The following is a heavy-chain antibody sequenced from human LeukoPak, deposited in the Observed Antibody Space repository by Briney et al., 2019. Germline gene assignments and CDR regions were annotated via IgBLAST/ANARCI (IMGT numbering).Heavy chain of an antibody. Sequence: SETLSLTCTVSGGSIRSYFWSWVRQPPGKGLEWIGHIHHSGTTTYNPSLKSRVAMSIDTSNSQFSLKVNSVTPADTAVYYCLRPHPLYGAGSFAFWGQGNLVIVSS. V-gene: IGHV4-59*08. D-gene: IGHD3-10*01. CDR2: IHHSGTT. CDR1: GGSIRSYF. CDR3: LRPHPLYGAGSFAF. J-gene: IGHJ4*02.